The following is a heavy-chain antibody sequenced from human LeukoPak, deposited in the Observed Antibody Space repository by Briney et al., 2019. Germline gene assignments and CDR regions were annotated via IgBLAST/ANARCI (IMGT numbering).Heavy chain of an antibody. Sequence: SVTVSCKASGGTLSSYGIGWVRQAPGQGLEWMGRIIPIVNRANSAQRFQGRVTITADTSTNTVYMELSSLRSDDTAVYYCARLRADAGSGHNWFDPWGQGTLVTVSS. V-gene: IGHV1-69*04. J-gene: IGHJ5*02. CDR1: GGTLSSYG. CDR2: IIPIVNRA. CDR3: ARLRADAGSGHNWFDP. D-gene: IGHD1-26*01.